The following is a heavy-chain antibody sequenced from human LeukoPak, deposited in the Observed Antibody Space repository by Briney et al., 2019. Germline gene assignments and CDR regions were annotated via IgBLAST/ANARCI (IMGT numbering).Heavy chain of an antibody. CDR3: AREALSLDTAMVLYFDY. Sequence: PGGSLRLSCAASGFTFSSYAMSWVRQAPGKGLEWVSAISGSGGSTYYADSVKGRFTISRDNSKNTLYLQMNSLRAEDTAVYYCAREALSLDTAMVLYFDYWGQGTLVTVSS. J-gene: IGHJ4*02. CDR1: GFTFSSYA. CDR2: ISGSGGST. V-gene: IGHV3-23*01. D-gene: IGHD5-18*01.